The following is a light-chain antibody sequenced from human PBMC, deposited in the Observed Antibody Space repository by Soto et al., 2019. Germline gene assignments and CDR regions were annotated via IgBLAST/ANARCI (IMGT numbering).Light chain of an antibody. V-gene: IGKV1-5*01. CDR2: DAS. J-gene: IGKJ3*01. CDR3: QQYNSSFT. CDR1: QSISSW. Sequence: DIQMTQSPSTLSASVGDRVTITCRASQSISSWLAWYQQKPGKAPKLLIYDASSLEIGVPSRFSGSGSGTEFTLTISSLQPDDFATYYCQQYNSSFTFGPGTKVDIK.